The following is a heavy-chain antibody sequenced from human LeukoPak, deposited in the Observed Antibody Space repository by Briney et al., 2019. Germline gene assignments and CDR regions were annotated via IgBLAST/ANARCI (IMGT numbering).Heavy chain of an antibody. CDR1: GGSISSSTYY. D-gene: IGHD3-22*01. J-gene: IGHJ4*02. Sequence: SETLSLTCTVSGGSISSSTYYWGWIRQPPGKGLEWIGSIYYSGSTYYNPSLKSRVTMSVGTSKNQFSLKLSSVTAADTAIYYCARLYYYDSSGYYWGTFDYWGQGTLVTVSS. V-gene: IGHV4-39*07. CDR2: IYYSGST. CDR3: ARLYYYDSSGYYWGTFDY.